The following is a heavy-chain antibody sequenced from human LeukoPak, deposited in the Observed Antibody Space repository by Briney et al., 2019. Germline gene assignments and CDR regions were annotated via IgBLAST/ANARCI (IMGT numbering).Heavy chain of an antibody. CDR1: GFTFSSHW. CDR3: SRGGVVAAADY. D-gene: IGHD6-13*01. CDR2: SDSDGSIT. J-gene: IGHJ4*02. V-gene: IGHV3-74*01. Sequence: GGSLRLSCAASGFTFSSHWMLWVRQAPGKGLVWVSLSDSDGSITTYADSAKGRFTMSRDNAKNTLYLQMNSLRAEDTAVYYCSRGGVVAAADYWGQGTLITVSS.